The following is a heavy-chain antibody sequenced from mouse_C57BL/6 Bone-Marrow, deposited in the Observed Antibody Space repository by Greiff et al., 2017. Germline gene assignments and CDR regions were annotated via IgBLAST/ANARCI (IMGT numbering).Heavy chain of an antibody. V-gene: IGHV5-17*01. CDR1: GFTFSDYG. CDR3: ARVYYDYDAWFAY. CDR2: ISSGSSTI. D-gene: IGHD2-4*01. J-gene: IGHJ3*01. Sequence: EVKVVESGGGLVKPGGSLKLSCAASGFTFSDYGMHWVRQAPEKGLEWVAYISSGSSTIYYADTVKGRFTFSRDNAKNTLFLQMTSLRSEDTAMYYCARVYYDYDAWFAYWGQGTLVTVSA.